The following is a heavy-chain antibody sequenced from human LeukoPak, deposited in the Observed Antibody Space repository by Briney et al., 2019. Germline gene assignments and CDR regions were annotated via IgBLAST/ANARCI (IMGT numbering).Heavy chain of an antibody. CDR1: GFSFSSYA. V-gene: IGHV3-23*01. J-gene: IGHJ4*02. CDR3: AKEVEQWLVLIGFDY. D-gene: IGHD6-19*01. CDR2: ISGSGGST. Sequence: GGSLRLSCTTSGFSFSSYAMSWVRQAPGKGLEWVSAISGSGGSTYYADSVKGRFTISRDNSKNTLYLQMNSLRAEDTAVYYCAKEVEQWLVLIGFDYWGQGTLVTVSS.